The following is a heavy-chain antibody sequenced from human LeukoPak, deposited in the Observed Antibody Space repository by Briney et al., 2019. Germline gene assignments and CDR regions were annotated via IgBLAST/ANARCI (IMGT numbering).Heavy chain of an antibody. D-gene: IGHD3-10*01. Sequence: SETLSLTCAVYGGSFSGYYWSWIRQPPGKGLEWIGEINHSGSTNYNPSLKSRVTISVDTSKNQFSLKLSSVTAADTAVYYCARSRSYYTYYYYYYMDVWGKGTTVTISS. V-gene: IGHV4-34*01. J-gene: IGHJ6*03. CDR3: ARSRSYYTYYYYYYMDV. CDR2: INHSGST. CDR1: GGSFSGYY.